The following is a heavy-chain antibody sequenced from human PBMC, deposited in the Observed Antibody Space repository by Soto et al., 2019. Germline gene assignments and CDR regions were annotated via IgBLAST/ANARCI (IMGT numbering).Heavy chain of an antibody. CDR3: ATHSNYNTGWFDP. CDR2: IDQSGGDK. V-gene: IGHV3-23*01. CDR1: GFNFSDYL. J-gene: IGHJ5*02. Sequence: GGSLILSCTASGFNFSDYLMAWVRPAPGKGLEWVAAIDQSGGDKHYADSVQGRFTISRDNSKNTLYLQMNSLRAEDTAVYYCATHSNYNTGWFDPWGQGTLVTVSS. D-gene: IGHD4-4*01.